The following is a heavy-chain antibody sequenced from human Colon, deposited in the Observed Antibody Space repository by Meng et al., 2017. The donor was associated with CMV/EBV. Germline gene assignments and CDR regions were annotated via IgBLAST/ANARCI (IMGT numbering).Heavy chain of an antibody. D-gene: IGHD3-22*01. CDR3: ATVSSGYYLYFQH. CDR2: INPNSGGT. J-gene: IGHJ1*01. CDR1: GYTFTVYY. Sequence: QVRLVQSEAKVKKPGDSVKVSCKASGYTFTVYYMHWVRQAPGQGLEWMGWINPNSGGTNYAQKFQGRVTMTRDTSISTAYMELSRLRSDDTAVYYCATVSSGYYLYFQHWGQGTLVTVSS. V-gene: IGHV1-2*02.